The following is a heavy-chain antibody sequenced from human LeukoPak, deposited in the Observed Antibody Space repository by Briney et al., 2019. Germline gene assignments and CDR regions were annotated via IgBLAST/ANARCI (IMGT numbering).Heavy chain of an antibody. J-gene: IGHJ6*02. CDR3: ARGTSFYGMDV. Sequence: GGSLRLSCAASGFTFSSYDMHWVRQATGKGLEWVSAIGTAGDTYYPGSVKRRFTISRENAKNSLYLQMNSLRAGDTAVYYCARGTSFYGMDVWGQGTTVTVSS. D-gene: IGHD1-1*01. CDR2: IGTAGDT. CDR1: GFTFSSYD. V-gene: IGHV3-13*01.